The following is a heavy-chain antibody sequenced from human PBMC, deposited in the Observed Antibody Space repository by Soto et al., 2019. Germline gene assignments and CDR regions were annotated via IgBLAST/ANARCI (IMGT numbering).Heavy chain of an antibody. J-gene: IGHJ4*02. Sequence: SETLSLTCTVSGGSGSSGSYYWSWIRQPPGKRLEWIGYIYYSGSTNYNPSLKSRVTISVDTSKNQFSLKLSSVTAADTAVYYCARGIAVADTLDFXGQGTLGTVSS. CDR1: GGSGSSGSYY. CDR2: IYYSGST. CDR3: ARGIAVADTLDF. D-gene: IGHD6-13*01. V-gene: IGHV4-61*01.